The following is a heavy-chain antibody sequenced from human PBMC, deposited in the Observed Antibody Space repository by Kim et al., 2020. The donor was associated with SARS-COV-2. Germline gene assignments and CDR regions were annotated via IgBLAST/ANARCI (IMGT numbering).Heavy chain of an antibody. V-gene: IGHV4-34*01. CDR3: ARERPRDY. CDR2: SGST. J-gene: IGHJ4*02. Sequence: SGSTNYNPSLKSRVTISVDTSKNQFSLKLSSVTAADTAVYYCARERPRDYWGQGTLVTVSS.